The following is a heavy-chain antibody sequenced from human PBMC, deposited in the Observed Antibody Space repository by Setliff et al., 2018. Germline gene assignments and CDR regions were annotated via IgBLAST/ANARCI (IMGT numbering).Heavy chain of an antibody. CDR3: ARQLCSSGYCYATTFDY. V-gene: IGHV4-38-2*01. D-gene: IGHD3-22*01. J-gene: IGHJ4*02. CDR2: IYHSGST. Sequence: SETLSLTCAVSGYSISSGYYWGWIRQPPGKGLEWIGSIYHSGSTYYNPSLKSRVTISVDTSKNQFSLKLSSVTAADTAVYYCARQLCSSGYCYATTFDYWGQGTLVTVSS. CDR1: GYSISSGYY.